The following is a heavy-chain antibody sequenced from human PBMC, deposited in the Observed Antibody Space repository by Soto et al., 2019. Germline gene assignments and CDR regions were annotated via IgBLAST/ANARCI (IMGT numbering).Heavy chain of an antibody. D-gene: IGHD3-3*01. CDR1: GYTFTSYG. CDR3: ARGRVGYDFWSGYFYFDY. V-gene: IGHV1-18*04. Sequence: ASVKVSCKASGYTFTSYGISWVRQAPGQGLEWMGWISAYNGNTNYAQKLQGRVTMTTDTSTSTAYMELRSLRSDDTVVYYCARGRVGYDFWSGYFYFDYWGQGTLVTVSS. J-gene: IGHJ4*02. CDR2: ISAYNGNT.